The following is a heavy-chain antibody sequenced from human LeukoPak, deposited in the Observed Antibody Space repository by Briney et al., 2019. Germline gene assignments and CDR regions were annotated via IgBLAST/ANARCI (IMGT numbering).Heavy chain of an antibody. CDR1: GYGFTSYW. Sequence: GESLKISCKGSGYGFTSYWIGWVRQMPGKGLEWMGIIYPGDSDTRYSPSFQGQVTISADKSISTAYLQWSSLKASDTAMYYCARSGRYCSGGSCGSYYYGMDVWGQGTTVTVSS. V-gene: IGHV5-51*01. J-gene: IGHJ6*02. D-gene: IGHD2-15*01. CDR3: ARSGRYCSGGSCGSYYYGMDV. CDR2: IYPGDSDT.